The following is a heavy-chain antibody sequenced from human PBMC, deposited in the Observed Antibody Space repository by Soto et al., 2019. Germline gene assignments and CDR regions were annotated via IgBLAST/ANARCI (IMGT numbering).Heavy chain of an antibody. J-gene: IGHJ1*01. CDR1: GGSISSYY. CDR2: IYYSGST. Sequence: LSLTCTVSGGSISSYYWSWIRQPPGRGLEWIGYIYYSGSTNYNPSLKSRVTISVDTSKNQFSLKLSSVTAADTAVYYCARGSDYGDEYFQHWGQGTLVTVSS. CDR3: ARGSDYGDEYFQH. V-gene: IGHV4-59*01. D-gene: IGHD4-17*01.